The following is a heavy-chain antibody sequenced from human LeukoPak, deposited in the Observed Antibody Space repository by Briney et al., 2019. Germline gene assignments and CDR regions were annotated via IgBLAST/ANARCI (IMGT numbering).Heavy chain of an antibody. CDR2: LYSGGNT. Sequence: PGGSLRLSCAASGFTFSSYEMNWVRQAPGKGLEWVSVLYSGGNTYYADSVKGRFTISRDNSKNTLFLQMNSLRAEDSAVYYCARGGFYSDSGAYYYPFDYWGQGTLVTVSS. CDR3: ARGGFYSDSGAYYYPFDY. V-gene: IGHV3-53*01. J-gene: IGHJ4*02. CDR1: GFTFSSYE. D-gene: IGHD3-22*01.